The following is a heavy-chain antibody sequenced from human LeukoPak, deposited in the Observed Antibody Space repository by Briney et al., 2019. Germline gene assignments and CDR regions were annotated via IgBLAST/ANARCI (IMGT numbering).Heavy chain of an antibody. CDR3: ARTGRLRFTGGFDI. V-gene: IGHV1-2*02. J-gene: IGHJ3*02. Sequence: ASVKVSSKASGHTFTGYYMHWVRQAPGQGLEWMGWINPNSGGTNYAQKFQGRVTMTRDTSISTAYMELSRLRSDDTAVYYCARTGRLRFTGGFDIWGQGTMVTVSS. CDR2: INPNSGGT. D-gene: IGHD4-17*01. CDR1: GHTFTGYY.